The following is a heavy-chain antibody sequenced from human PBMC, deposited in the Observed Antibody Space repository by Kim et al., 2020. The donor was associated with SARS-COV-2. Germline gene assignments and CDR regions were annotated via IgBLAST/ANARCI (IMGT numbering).Heavy chain of an antibody. D-gene: IGHD3-10*01. Sequence: GGSLRLSCTASGFTFGDYAMSWVRQAPGKGLEWVGFIRSKAYGGTTEYAASVKGRFTISRDDSKSIAYLQMNSLKTEDTAVYYCTRDLLVSGRGQGTLVTVSS. CDR3: TRDLLVSG. CDR1: GFTFGDYA. V-gene: IGHV3-49*04. J-gene: IGHJ4*02. CDR2: IRSKAYGGTT.